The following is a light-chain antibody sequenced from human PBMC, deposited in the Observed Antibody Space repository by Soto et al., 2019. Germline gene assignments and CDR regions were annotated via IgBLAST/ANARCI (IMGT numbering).Light chain of an antibody. CDR2: SNN. Sequence: QLVLTQPPSASGTPGQRVTISCSGSRSNIGSFYVYWYQQLPGTAPKLLISSNNQRPSGVPDRFSGSKSGTSASLAISGLRSEDEADYYCAAWDDSLSGHWVFGGGTKLTVL. CDR3: AAWDDSLSGHWV. V-gene: IGLV1-47*02. CDR1: RSNIGSFY. J-gene: IGLJ3*02.